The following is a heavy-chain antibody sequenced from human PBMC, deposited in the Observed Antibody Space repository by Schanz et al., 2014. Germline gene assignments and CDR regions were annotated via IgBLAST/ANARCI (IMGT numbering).Heavy chain of an antibody. CDR2: ISGSGGST. CDR1: GFSFTTYA. Sequence: VQLVESGGGLVQPGGSLRLSCASSGFSFTTYAMSWVRQAPGKGLEWVSAISGSGGSTYYADSVKGRFTISRDNSKNTLYLQMNSLRPEDTAVYYCARGGFGEVSYFDYWGQGTLVTVSS. CDR3: ARGGFGEVSYFDY. V-gene: IGHV3-23*04. D-gene: IGHD3-10*01. J-gene: IGHJ4*02.